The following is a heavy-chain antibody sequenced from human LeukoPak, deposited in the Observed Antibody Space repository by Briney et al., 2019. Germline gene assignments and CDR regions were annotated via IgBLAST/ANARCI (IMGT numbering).Heavy chain of an antibody. J-gene: IGHJ4*02. CDR1: GGTFSSYA. CDR3: ARDLTQSYYFDY. D-gene: IGHD1-14*01. Sequence: GASVKVSCKASGGTFSSYAISWVRQAPGQGLEWMGGIIPIFGTANYAQKFQGRVTITADESTSTAYMELSSLRSEDTAVYYCARDLTQSYYFDYWGQGTLVTVSS. CDR2: IIPIFGTA. V-gene: IGHV1-69*13.